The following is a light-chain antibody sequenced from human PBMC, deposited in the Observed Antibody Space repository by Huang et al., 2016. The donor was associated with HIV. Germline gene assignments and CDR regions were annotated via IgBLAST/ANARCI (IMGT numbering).Light chain of an antibody. CDR1: QSISNY. Sequence: DIQMTQSPSSLSASVGDRVNITCRAGQSISNYLSVYQQRPGKAPKILVYGASRLQSGVPSRFSGSGSGTDFTLTISSLQPEDFATYYCQQNYGSPFTFGGGTKVDIK. V-gene: IGKV1-39*01. CDR2: GAS. J-gene: IGKJ4*01. CDR3: QQNYGSPFT.